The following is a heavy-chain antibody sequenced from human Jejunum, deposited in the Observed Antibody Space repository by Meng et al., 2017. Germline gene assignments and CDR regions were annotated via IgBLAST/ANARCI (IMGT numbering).Heavy chain of an antibody. CDR3: TRESATTPPLY. V-gene: IGHV3-7*01. D-gene: IGHD4-11*01. CDR1: GFTSSIYW. CDR2: INQDGSQK. Sequence: GGSLRLSCAASGFTSSIYWMTWVRQAPGKGLEWVAIINQDGSQKYYVDSVKGRFTISRDNAQNSLYLQMDSRRVEDTAVYHCTRESATTPPLYWGQGTLVTVSS. J-gene: IGHJ4*02.